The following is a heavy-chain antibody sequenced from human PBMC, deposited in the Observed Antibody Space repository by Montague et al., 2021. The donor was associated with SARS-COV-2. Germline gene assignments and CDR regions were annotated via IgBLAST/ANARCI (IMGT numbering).Heavy chain of an antibody. Sequence: SLRLSCAASGFTFDDYAMHWVRQAPGKGLEWVSGISWNSGSIGYSDSVKGLFTISRDNAKNSLYLQMNSLRAEDTALYYCALPQELGFDYWGQGTLVTVSS. CDR2: ISWNSGSI. V-gene: IGHV3-9*01. CDR1: GFTFDDYA. D-gene: IGHD7-27*01. CDR3: ALPQELGFDY. J-gene: IGHJ4*02.